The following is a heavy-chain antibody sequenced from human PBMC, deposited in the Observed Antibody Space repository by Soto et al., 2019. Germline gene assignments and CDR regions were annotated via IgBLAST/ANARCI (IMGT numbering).Heavy chain of an antibody. V-gene: IGHV5-51*01. D-gene: IGHD2-2*01. Sequence: GESLKISCQGSGYSFTSYLIGWVRQMPGKGLEWMGIIYPGDSDTRYSPSFQGQFTIPADKAMSTAYLQWSSLKPSDTAMYHCARHRLRQGQAAMSSGMEVSGPGTPLTVS. CDR2: IYPGDSDT. CDR1: GYSFTSYL. CDR3: ARHRLRQGQAAMSSGMEV. J-gene: IGHJ3*01.